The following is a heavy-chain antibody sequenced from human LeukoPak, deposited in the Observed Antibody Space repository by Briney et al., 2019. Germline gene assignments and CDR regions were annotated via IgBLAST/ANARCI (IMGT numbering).Heavy chain of an antibody. CDR3: AKANRACSAIACYTTVTPFDY. D-gene: IGHD2-2*02. CDR1: GFTFSTYA. Sequence: GGSLRLSCAASGFTFSTYAMCWVRQAPGKGLEWVSGISGGGGNTYYADFVKGRFTISRDNAKNTLYLQMNGLRAEDTALYYCAKANRACSAIACYTTVTPFDYWGQGTLVTVSS. J-gene: IGHJ4*02. V-gene: IGHV3-23*01. CDR2: ISGGGGNT.